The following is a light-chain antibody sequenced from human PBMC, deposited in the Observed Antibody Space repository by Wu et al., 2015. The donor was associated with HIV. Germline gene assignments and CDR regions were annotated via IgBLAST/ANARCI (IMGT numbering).Light chain of an antibody. CDR1: QDIYNY. V-gene: IGKV1-33*01. CDR3: QQYDNLPIT. CDR2: DAS. Sequence: DIQMTQSPSSLSASVGDRVTITCQASQDIYNYLSWYQQKPGKAPQLLIYDASNLETGVPSRFSGSGSGTHFTFTISSLQPEDIATYYCQQYDNLPITFGGGTKVEIK. J-gene: IGKJ4*01.